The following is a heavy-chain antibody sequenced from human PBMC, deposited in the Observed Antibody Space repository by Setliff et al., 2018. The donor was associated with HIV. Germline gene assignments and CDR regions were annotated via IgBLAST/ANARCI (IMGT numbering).Heavy chain of an antibody. Sequence: SETLSLTCAVYGGSFSGYYWSWIHQPPGKGLEWIGEIIHSGTTNYNPSLMSRVTISLDTSKNQFSLKLSSVTAADTAVYYCARKSYCGGDCRGSWFDPWGQGTLVTVSS. CDR3: ARKSYCGGDCRGSWFDP. D-gene: IGHD2-21*02. CDR1: GGSFSGYY. V-gene: IGHV4-34*12. J-gene: IGHJ5*02. CDR2: IIHSGTT.